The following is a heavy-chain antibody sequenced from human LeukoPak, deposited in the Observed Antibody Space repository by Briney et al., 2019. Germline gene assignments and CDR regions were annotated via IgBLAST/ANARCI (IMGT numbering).Heavy chain of an antibody. J-gene: IGHJ5*02. CDR1: GGSISSSGYY. CDR2: IYYSGST. V-gene: IGHV4-39*01. D-gene: IGHD1-26*01. CDR3: ARHEYSGSYYGLSWFDP. Sequence: SETLSLTCTVSGGSISSSGYYLGWIRQPPGKGLEWIASIYYSGSTYYNPSLKSRVTISVDTSKNQLSLKLSSLTAADTAVYYCARHEYSGSYYGLSWFDPWGQGTLVTVSS.